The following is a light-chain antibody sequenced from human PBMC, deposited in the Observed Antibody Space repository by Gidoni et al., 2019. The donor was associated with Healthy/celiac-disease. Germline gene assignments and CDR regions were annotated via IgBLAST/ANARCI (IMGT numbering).Light chain of an antibody. CDR2: DAS. V-gene: IGKV3-11*01. J-gene: IGKJ4*01. CDR3: QQRSNWPPLT. Sequence: EIVLTQSPATLSLSPGERATLSYPLPRLLIYDASNRATGIPARFSGSGSGTDFTLTISSLEPEDFAVYYCQQRSNWPPLTFGGGTKVEIK.